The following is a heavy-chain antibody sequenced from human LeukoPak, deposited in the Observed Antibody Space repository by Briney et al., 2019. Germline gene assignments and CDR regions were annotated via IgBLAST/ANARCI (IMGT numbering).Heavy chain of an antibody. Sequence: ASVKVSCKASGYTFSSYYMHWVRQAPGQGLEWMGIINPSGGSTSYAHKFQGRVTMTRDTSTSTVYMELSNLRPEDTAVYYCARADSGGDSSGYKWFDPWGQGTLLTVSS. CDR1: GYTFSSYY. V-gene: IGHV1-46*01. CDR2: INPSGGST. CDR3: ARADSGGDSSGYKWFDP. J-gene: IGHJ5*02. D-gene: IGHD3-22*01.